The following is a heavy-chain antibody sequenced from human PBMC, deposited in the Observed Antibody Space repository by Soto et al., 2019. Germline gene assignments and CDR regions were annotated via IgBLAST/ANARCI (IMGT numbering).Heavy chain of an antibody. J-gene: IGHJ4*02. V-gene: IGHV4-34*01. CDR3: ARGPRGWAPN. D-gene: IGHD3-16*01. CDR2: INHSGST. CDR1: GGSFSGYY. Sequence: QVQLQQWGAGLLKPSETLSLTCAVYGGSFSGYYWSWIRQPPGKGLEWIGEINHSGSTNYNPSLKSRVTISVDTAKNQFSLTLSSVTAADTAVYYCARGPRGWAPNWGQGTLVTVSS.